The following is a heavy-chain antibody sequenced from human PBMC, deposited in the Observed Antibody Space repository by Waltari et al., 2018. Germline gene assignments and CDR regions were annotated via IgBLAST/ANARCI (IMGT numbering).Heavy chain of an antibody. CDR2: ISWDGGST. CDR3: AKGAVVLMVYAHFDY. V-gene: IGHV3-43*01. CDR1: GFTFDDYT. Sequence: EVQLVEYGGVVVQPGGSLRLSCAASGFTFDDYTIHWVGQASGKGLEWVSLISWDGGSTYYADSVKGRFTISRDNSKNSLYLQMNSLRTEDTALYYCAKGAVVLMVYAHFDYWGQGTLVTVSS. J-gene: IGHJ4*02. D-gene: IGHD2-8*01.